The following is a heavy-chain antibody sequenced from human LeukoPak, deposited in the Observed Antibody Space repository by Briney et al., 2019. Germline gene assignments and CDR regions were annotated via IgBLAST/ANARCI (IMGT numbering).Heavy chain of an antibody. CDR1: GYAFRRSW. V-gene: IGHV3-74*01. CDR3: ASDGASPMAV. D-gene: IGHD3-10*01. CDR2: INNDATRT. Sequence: GGSVSLFCTASGYAFRRSWIHWARQAPGKGLVWVSHINNDATRTTYADSVRGRFTISRDNAKNTVSLQMNSLRAEDMAVRYCASDGASPMAVWGQGA. J-gene: IGHJ3*01.